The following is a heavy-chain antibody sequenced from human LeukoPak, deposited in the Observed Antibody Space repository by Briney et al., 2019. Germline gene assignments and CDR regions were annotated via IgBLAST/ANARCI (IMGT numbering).Heavy chain of an antibody. CDR3: ARADYDILTGYYLFDY. CDR1: GGSISSYY. J-gene: IGHJ4*02. V-gene: IGHV4-59*01. CDR2: IYYSGST. Sequence: SETLSLTCTVSGGSISSYYWSWIRQPPGKGPEWIGYIYYSGSTNYNPSLKSRVTISVDTSKNQFSLKLSSVTAADTAVYYCARADYDILTGYYLFDYWGQGTLVTVSS. D-gene: IGHD3-9*01.